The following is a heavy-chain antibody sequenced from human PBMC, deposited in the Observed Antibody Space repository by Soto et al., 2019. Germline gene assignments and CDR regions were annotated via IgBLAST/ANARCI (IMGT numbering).Heavy chain of an antibody. CDR1: GFTFSTYW. CDR2: IKEDGSDT. CDR3: ARGGSESDY. J-gene: IGHJ4*02. V-gene: IGHV3-7*01. Sequence: EVQLVESGGGLVQPGGSLRLSCAASGFTFSTYWMTWVRQAPGKGLEWVANIKEDGSDTNYVDSAKGRFTISRDNAKNSLFLQMNSLRVEDTPLFYCARGGSESDYWGQGTLVIVSS.